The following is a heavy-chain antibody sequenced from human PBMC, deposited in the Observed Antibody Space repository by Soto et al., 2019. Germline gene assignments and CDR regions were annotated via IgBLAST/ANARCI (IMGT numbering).Heavy chain of an antibody. CDR2: IYSSGST. CDR3: TREASGSGWWSQGSFES. V-gene: IGHV3-66*01. Sequence: EVQLVESGGGLVQPGGSLRLSCAASGFTVSSSYISWVRQAPGKRLEWVSTIYSSGSTYYADSVRGRFTISRDDSKNTLYLQMNSLSVDDTAVYYCTREASGSGWWSQGSFESWGQATLVTVSS. CDR1: GFTVSSSY. D-gene: IGHD6-19*01. J-gene: IGHJ5*01.